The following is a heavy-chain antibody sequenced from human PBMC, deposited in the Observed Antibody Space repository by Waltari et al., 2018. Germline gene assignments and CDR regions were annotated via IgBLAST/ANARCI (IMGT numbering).Heavy chain of an antibody. CDR1: GGSISSYY. Sequence: QVQLQESGPGLVKPSETLSLTCTVSGGSISSYYWSWIRQPPGKGLEWIGYIYYSGSNNNNPSLKSRVTISVDTAKKQLSLKLSSVTAADTAVYDWARANWRVTGDCWFDPWGQGTLGTVSS. CDR3: ARANWRVTGDCWFDP. J-gene: IGHJ5*02. V-gene: IGHV4-59*01. D-gene: IGHD7-27*01. CDR2: IYYSGSN.